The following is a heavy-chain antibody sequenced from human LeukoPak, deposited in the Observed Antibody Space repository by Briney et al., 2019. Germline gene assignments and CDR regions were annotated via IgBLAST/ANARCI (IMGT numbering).Heavy chain of an antibody. J-gene: IGHJ4*02. Sequence: SETLSLTCTVSGGSISSYYWSWIRQPPGKGLEWIGYIYYSGTTNYNPPLKSRVTISVDTSKNQFSLKLSSVTAADTAVYYCARGVYIAAAQYAYWGQGTLVTVSS. V-gene: IGHV4-59*01. CDR3: ARGVYIAAAQYAY. CDR2: IYYSGTT. CDR1: GGSISSYY. D-gene: IGHD6-13*01.